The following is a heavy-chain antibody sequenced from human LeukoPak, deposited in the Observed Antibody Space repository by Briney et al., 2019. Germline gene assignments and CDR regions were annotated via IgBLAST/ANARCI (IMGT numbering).Heavy chain of an antibody. CDR2: ISSSSSYI. CDR1: GFTFSSYS. CDR3: ARDLLGDTVTTRRCDY. Sequence: GGSLRLSCAASGFTFSSYSMNWVRQAPGKGLEWVSSISSSSSYIYYADSVKGRFTISRDNAKNSLYLQTNSLRAEDTAVYYCARDLLGDTVTTRRCDYWGQGTLVTVSS. D-gene: IGHD4-17*01. V-gene: IGHV3-21*01. J-gene: IGHJ4*02.